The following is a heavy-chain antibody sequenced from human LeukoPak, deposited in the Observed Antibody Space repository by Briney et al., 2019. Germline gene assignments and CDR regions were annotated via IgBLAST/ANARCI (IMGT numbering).Heavy chain of an antibody. CDR1: GGSFSGYY. Sequence: PSETLSLTRAVYGGSFSGYYWSWIRQPPGKGLEWIGEINHSGSTNYNPSLKSRVTISVDTSKNQFSLKLSSVTAADTAVYYCARGGPRYCSGGSCYFGYWGQGTLVTVSS. J-gene: IGHJ4*02. CDR3: ARGGPRYCSGGSCYFGY. V-gene: IGHV4-34*01. CDR2: INHSGST. D-gene: IGHD2-15*01.